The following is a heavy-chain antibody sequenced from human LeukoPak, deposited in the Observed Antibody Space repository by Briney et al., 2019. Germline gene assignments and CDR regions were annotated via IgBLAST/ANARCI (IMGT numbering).Heavy chain of an antibody. CDR3: ATPLYVGAFDI. CDR2: IDPEDGEI. V-gene: IGHV1-24*01. J-gene: IGHJ3*02. Sequence: ASVKVSCKVSGYSFTKLYIDWVRQAPGKGLEWMGGIDPEDGEIVYAQKLQGRVTMTEDTSTDTAYMELSSLRSEDTAVYYCATPLYVGAFDIWGQGTVVTVSS. CDR1: GYSFTKLY. D-gene: IGHD2-8*01.